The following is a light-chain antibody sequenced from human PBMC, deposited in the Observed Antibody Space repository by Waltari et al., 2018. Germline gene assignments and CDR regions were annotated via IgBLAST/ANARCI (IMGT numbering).Light chain of an antibody. V-gene: IGKV4-1*01. Sequence: DIVMTQSPDSLAVSLGERATINCKSSLSVSHSSNNKNYIAWYQQKPGQPPKLLIYWASTRQSGVPDRFSGSGSGTDFTLTISSLQAADVAVYYCQQYGDSLSWTFGQGTKVEIK. CDR3: QQYGDSLSWT. CDR2: WAS. J-gene: IGKJ1*01. CDR1: LSVSHSSNNKNY.